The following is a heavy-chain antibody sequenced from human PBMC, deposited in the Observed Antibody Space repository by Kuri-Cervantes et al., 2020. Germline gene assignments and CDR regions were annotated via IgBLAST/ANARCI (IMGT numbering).Heavy chain of an antibody. V-gene: IGHV4-34*01. CDR2: INPSGQT. J-gene: IGHJ4*02. CDR3: ARGGHAILTGYSD. Sequence: SETLSLTCAFYGGSFSGYYGSWIRQPHGKGLEWIGEINPSGQTDYNPSLKSRVTISVDTSKNRFSLKLRSVTAANTAVYYCARGGHAILTGYSDWGQGTLVTVSS. D-gene: IGHD3-9*01. CDR1: GGSFSGYY.